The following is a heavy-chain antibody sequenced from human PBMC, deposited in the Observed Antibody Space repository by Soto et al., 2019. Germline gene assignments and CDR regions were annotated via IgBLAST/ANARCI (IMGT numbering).Heavy chain of an antibody. D-gene: IGHD1-26*01. CDR1: GYTFTRHY. CDR3: ARDESGNYYCSGD. Sequence: ASVKVSCKASGYTFTRHYIHWVRQAPGQGLEWMGIINPSGGSTSYAQNFQGRVTMTRDTSTSTVYMELSSLRSEDTAVYYCARDESGNYYCSGDWGQGTMLTVSS. V-gene: IGHV1-46*01. J-gene: IGHJ4*02. CDR2: INPSGGST.